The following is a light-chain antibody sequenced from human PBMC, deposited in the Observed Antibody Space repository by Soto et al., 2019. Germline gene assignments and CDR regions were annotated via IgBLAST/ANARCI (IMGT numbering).Light chain of an antibody. J-gene: IGKJ5*01. Sequence: EIVLTQSPATLSLSPGERATLSCRASQSVSSYLAWYQQKPGQAPSLLIYDASNRATGIPARFSVSGSGTDFTLTISSLQPEDFATYYCQLSDSSLTFGQGTRLEI. V-gene: IGKV3-11*01. CDR1: QSVSSY. CDR2: DAS. CDR3: QLSDSSLT.